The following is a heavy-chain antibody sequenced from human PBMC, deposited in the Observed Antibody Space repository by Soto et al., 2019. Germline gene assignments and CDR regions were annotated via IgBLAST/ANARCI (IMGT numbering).Heavy chain of an antibody. CDR1: GGSISSSSYY. D-gene: IGHD6-19*01. J-gene: IGHJ4*02. CDR2: IYYSGST. V-gene: IGHV4-39*01. Sequence: QLQLQESGPGLVKPSETLSLTCTVSGGSISSSSYYWGWIRQPPGKGLEWIGSIYYSGSTYYNPSRKSRLTISVDTSKNKFTLKLRSVTAADTAVYYCARLSIAVAGTPDFDYWGQGTLVTVSS. CDR3: ARLSIAVAGTPDFDY.